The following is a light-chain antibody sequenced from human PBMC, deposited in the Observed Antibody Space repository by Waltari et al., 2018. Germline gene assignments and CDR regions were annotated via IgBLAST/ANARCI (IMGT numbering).Light chain of an antibody. J-gene: IGKJ1*01. CDR3: QQYWSIPWT. CDR2: AAS. V-gene: IGKV1-NL1*01. Sequence: DIQMTQSPSSLSVSIGDRVTITCRASYAFTNSLAWYQQTPGKAPKLLLYAASRLESGVPSSFSGSGSGTDYTLTISSLQPEDFATYYCQQYWSIPWTFGQGTKVEI. CDR1: YAFTNS.